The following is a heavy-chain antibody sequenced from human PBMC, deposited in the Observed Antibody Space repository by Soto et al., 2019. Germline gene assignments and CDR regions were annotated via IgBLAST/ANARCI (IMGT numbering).Heavy chain of an antibody. V-gene: IGHV3-33*08. CDR1: GFTFSSYA. CDR2: IWYDGSNK. J-gene: IGHJ3*02. D-gene: IGHD3-3*01. CDR3: ARPSGSYYDFWSGQDAFDI. Sequence: GGSLRLSCAASGFTFSSYAMHWVRQAPGKGLEWVAVIWYDGSNKYYADSVKGRFTISGDNSKNTLYLQMNSLRAEHTAVYYCARPSGSYYDFWSGQDAFDIWGQGTMVTVSS.